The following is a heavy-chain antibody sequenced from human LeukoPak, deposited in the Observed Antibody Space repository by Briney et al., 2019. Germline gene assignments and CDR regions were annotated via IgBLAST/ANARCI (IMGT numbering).Heavy chain of an antibody. CDR1: GHIFTGY. D-gene: IGHD6-6*01. CDR2: IHAETGVT. V-gene: IGHV1-2*02. CDR3: ARDRNSGSSLDI. Sequence: ASVKVSCKDSGHIFTGYIHWVRQAPGQGLEWMAWIHAETGVTYYAQNFQGRVTMTRDTSISTAYMELSSLKSDDTAVYYCARDRNSGSSLDIWGQGTMLTVSS. J-gene: IGHJ3*02.